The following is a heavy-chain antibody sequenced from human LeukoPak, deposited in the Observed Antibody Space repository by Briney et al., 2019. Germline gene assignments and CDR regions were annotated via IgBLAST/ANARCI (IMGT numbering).Heavy chain of an antibody. CDR3: AKDLVPAAGNYYYGMDV. CDR2: ISYDGSNK. D-gene: IGHD2-2*01. V-gene: IGHV3-30*18. CDR1: GFTFSSYG. Sequence: GRSLRLSCAASGFTFSSYGMHWVHQAPGKGLEWVAVISYDGSNKYYADSVKGRFTISRDNSKNTLYLQMNSLRAEDTAVYYCAKDLVPAAGNYYYGMDVWGQGTTVTVSS. J-gene: IGHJ6*02.